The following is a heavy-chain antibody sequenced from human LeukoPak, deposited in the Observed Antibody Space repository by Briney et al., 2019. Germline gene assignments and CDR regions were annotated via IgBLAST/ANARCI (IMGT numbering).Heavy chain of an antibody. CDR3: AKVGGSFRGDYYYGMDV. J-gene: IGHJ6*02. CDR2: ISGSGDST. CDR1: GFTFSSYA. V-gene: IGHV3-23*01. Sequence: GGSLRLSCAASGFTFSSYAMSWVRQAPGKGLEWVSAISGSGDSTYYADSVKGRFTISRDNSKNTLYLQMNSLRAEDTAVYYCAKVGGSFRGDYYYGMDVWGQGTTVTVSS. D-gene: IGHD2-15*01.